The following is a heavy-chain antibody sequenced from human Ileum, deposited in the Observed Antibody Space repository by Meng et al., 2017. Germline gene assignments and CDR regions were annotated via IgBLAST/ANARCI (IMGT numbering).Heavy chain of an antibody. J-gene: IGHJ4*02. CDR1: GGSINSYVW. CDR2: IYPGGSI. V-gene: IGHV4-4*02. Sequence: GQLKESCPGLVKPSGPLSLTCAVSGGSINSYVWWSWVRQAPGKGLEWIGEIYPGGSINYNPSLKSRVTISADTSKNQFSLSLDSVTAADTAVYYCVRNDYCSGGTCYPHFDYWGQGTLVTVSS. CDR3: VRNDYCSGGTCYPHFDY. D-gene: IGHD2-15*01.